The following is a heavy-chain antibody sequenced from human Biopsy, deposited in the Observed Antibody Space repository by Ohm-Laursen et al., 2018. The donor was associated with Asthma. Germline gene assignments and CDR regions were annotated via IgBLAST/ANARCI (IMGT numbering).Heavy chain of an antibody. D-gene: IGHD2-2*01. Sequence: GSLRLSCTASGFTFSSYWMHWVRQAPGKGLEWVSRVKGDGRRTSYADSVKGRFTISRDNAKNTLYLQMNSLRVEDTAVYYCARDGVVPDAMYYHYYYGLDVWGQGTTVTVSS. J-gene: IGHJ6*02. CDR3: ARDGVVPDAMYYHYYYGLDV. CDR1: GFTFSSYW. CDR2: VKGDGRRT. V-gene: IGHV3-74*01.